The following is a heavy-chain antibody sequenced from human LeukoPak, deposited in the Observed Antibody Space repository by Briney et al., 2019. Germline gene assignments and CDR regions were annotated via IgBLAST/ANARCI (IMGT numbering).Heavy chain of an antibody. Sequence: GGSLRLSCAASGFTFSSYGMHWVRQAPGKGLEWVAFIRYDGGNKYYADSVKGRFTTSRDNAKNSLYLQMNSLRAEDTAVYYCARDLVRFDFWSGFDYWGQGTLVTVSS. V-gene: IGHV3-30*02. CDR2: IRYDGGNK. CDR1: GFTFSSYG. J-gene: IGHJ4*02. CDR3: ARDLVRFDFWSGFDY. D-gene: IGHD3-3*01.